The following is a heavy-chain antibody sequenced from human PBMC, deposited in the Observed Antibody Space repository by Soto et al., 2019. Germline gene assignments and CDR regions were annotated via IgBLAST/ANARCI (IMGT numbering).Heavy chain of an antibody. J-gene: IGHJ4*02. V-gene: IGHV1-2*04. CDR1: GYTFTGYY. CDR3: ARAHSYPYDYIWGSYGYYFDY. Sequence: ASVKVSCKASGYTFTGYYMHWVRQAPGQGLEWMGWINPNSGGTNYAQKFQGWVTMTRDTSISTAYMELSRLRSDDTAVYYGARAHSYPYDYIWGSYGYYFDYWGQGTLVTVSS. D-gene: IGHD3-16*01. CDR2: INPNSGGT.